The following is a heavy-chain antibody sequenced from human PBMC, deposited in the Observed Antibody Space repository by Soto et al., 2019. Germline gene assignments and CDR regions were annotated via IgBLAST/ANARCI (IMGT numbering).Heavy chain of an antibody. D-gene: IGHD1-26*01. CDR3: ANVGLGANNFKEYYYYGMDV. J-gene: IGHJ6*02. V-gene: IGHV3-23*01. CDR1: GFTFGSYA. CDR2: INGGGSST. Sequence: GGSLRLSCAASGFTFGSYAMNWVRQAPGKGLEWVSGINGGGSSTYYADSVKGRVTISRDNSKNTLYLQMNSLRAEDTAVYYCANVGLGANNFKEYYYYGMDVWGQGTTVTVSS.